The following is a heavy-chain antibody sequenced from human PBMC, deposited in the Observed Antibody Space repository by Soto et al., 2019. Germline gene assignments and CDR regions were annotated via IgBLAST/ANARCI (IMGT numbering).Heavy chain of an antibody. Sequence: GESLKISCKGSGYSFTSYWIGWVRQMPGKGLEWMGIIYPGDSDTRYSPSFQGQVTISADKSISTAYLQWSSLKASDTAMYYCALDYYDSSGNNCFDPCGQRTLVTVSS. J-gene: IGHJ5*02. D-gene: IGHD3-22*01. CDR3: ALDYYDSSGNNCFDP. V-gene: IGHV5-51*01. CDR1: GYSFTSYW. CDR2: IYPGDSDT.